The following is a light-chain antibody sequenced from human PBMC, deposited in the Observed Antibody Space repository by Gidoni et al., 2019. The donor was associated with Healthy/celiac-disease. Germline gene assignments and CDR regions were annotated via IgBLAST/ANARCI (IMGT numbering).Light chain of an antibody. J-gene: IGKJ2*01. V-gene: IGKV1-33*01. CDR1: QDISNY. Sequence: DIQMTQSPSSLSASVGDRVTITCQASQDISNYLNWYQQKPGKAPKLLIYDASNLEKGVPSRFSGSGSGTDFTFTISSLQPEDIATYYCQQYDNLPLYTFGQXTKLEIK. CDR2: DAS. CDR3: QQYDNLPLYT.